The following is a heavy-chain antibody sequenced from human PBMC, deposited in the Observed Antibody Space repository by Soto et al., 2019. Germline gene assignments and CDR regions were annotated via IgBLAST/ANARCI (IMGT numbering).Heavy chain of an antibody. CDR3: TTVSQSSRDLHAC. CDR1: ALTFRHSW. Sequence: PGEDLRDSYAASALTFRHSWLRWVRQAPGTELEWFVHIERRTDGETTDYSAPVNGRFTISREDSKNTVYLQMSSLKTEDAAGYYFTTVSQSSRDLHACRGLGSLVT. V-gene: IGHV3-15*04. D-gene: IGHD2-15*01. J-gene: IGHJ4*02. CDR2: IERRTDGETT.